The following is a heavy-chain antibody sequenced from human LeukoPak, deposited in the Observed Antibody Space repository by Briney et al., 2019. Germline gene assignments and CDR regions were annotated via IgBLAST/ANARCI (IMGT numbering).Heavy chain of an antibody. CDR2: IRSDGSNK. J-gene: IGHJ3*02. Sequence: GGSLRLSCAASGFTFSSYGMHWVRQAPGKGLEWVAFIRSDGSNKYYADSVKGRFTISRDNSKNTLYLQMNSLRAEDTAVYYCARSMVLGAFDIWGQGTMVTVSS. CDR1: GFTFSSYG. V-gene: IGHV3-30*02. D-gene: IGHD3-10*01. CDR3: ARSMVLGAFDI.